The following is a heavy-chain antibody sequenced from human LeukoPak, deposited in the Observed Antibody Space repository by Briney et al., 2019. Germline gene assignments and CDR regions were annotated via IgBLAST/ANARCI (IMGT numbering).Heavy chain of an antibody. V-gene: IGHV5-51*01. D-gene: IGHD6-13*01. CDR3: ASRTSSSWYTLGY. CDR1: GYSFTNYW. CDR2: IYPDDSGT. J-gene: IGHJ4*02. Sequence: GESLKISCKGSGYSFTNYWIGWVRQMPGKGLEWMGIIYPDDSGTRYSPSFQGQVTISADKSISTAYLQWSGLKASDTAIYYCASRTSSSWYTLGYWGQGTLVTVSS.